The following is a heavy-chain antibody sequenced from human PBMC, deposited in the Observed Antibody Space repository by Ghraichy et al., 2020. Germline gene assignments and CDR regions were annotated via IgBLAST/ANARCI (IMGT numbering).Heavy chain of an antibody. CDR1: GFTFSYYW. CDR3: AREGTGDDAFDI. V-gene: IGHV3-74*01. Sequence: SCAASGFTFSYYWMHWVRQAPGKGLVWVSRIKSDGSRTNYADSVKGRFTISRDNAKNTLSLQMNSLRADDTAVYYCAREGTGDDAFDIWGQGTMVTVSS. J-gene: IGHJ3*02. D-gene: IGHD7-27*01. CDR2: IKSDGSRT.